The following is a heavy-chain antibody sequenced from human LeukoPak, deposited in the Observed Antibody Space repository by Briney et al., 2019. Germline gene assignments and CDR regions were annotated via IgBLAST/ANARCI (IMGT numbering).Heavy chain of an antibody. CDR1: GFTFSSYS. D-gene: IGHD6-19*01. Sequence: GSLSLSCAASGFTFSSYSMNWVRPAPGKGLEWVSYISGSSGTRYYADSVKGRFTISRDNAKNSLYLQMNSLRAEDTAVYYCARAPYTSGWYRGDNDYWGQGTLVTVSS. V-gene: IGHV3-48*01. CDR2: ISGSSGTR. J-gene: IGHJ4*02. CDR3: ARAPYTSGWYRGDNDY.